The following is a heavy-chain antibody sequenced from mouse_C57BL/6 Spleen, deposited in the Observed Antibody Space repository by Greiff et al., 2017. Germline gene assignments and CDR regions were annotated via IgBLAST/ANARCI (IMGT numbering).Heavy chain of an antibody. CDR2: INPNNGGT. Sequence: VQLQQSGPELVKPGASVKISCKASGYTFTDYYMNWVKQSHGKSLEWIGDINPNNGGTSYNQKFKGKATLTVDKSSSTAYMELRSLTSEDSAVYYGARPPAQATWNYAMDYWGKGTSVTVSS. CDR1: GYTFTDYY. J-gene: IGHJ4*01. D-gene: IGHD3-2*02. V-gene: IGHV1-26*01. CDR3: ARPPAQATWNYAMDY.